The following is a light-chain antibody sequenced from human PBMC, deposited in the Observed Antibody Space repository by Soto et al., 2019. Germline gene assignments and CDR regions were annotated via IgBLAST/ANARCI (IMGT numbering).Light chain of an antibody. CDR2: DVT. CDR1: SSDVGGYNY. CDR3: CSYAGSYTLV. Sequence: QSALTQPRSVSGSPGQSVTISCTGTSSDVGGYNYVSWYQQHPGKAPKLMIYDVTKRPSGVPDHFSGSKSGNTASLTISGLHAEDEADYYCCSYAGSYTLVFGGGTKLTVL. J-gene: IGLJ3*02. V-gene: IGLV2-11*01.